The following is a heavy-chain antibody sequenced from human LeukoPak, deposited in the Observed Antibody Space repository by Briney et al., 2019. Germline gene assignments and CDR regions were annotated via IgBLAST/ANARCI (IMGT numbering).Heavy chain of an antibody. J-gene: IGHJ4*02. D-gene: IGHD3-22*01. CDR3: AKDKGYYYDSSGYYFDY. CDR2: ISYDGSNK. V-gene: IGHV3-30*18. CDR1: GFTFSSYG. Sequence: PGRSLRFSCAASGFTFSSYGMHWVRQAPGKGLEWVAVISYDGSNKYYADSVKGRFTISRDNSKNTLYLQMNSLRAEDTAVYYCAKDKGYYYDSSGYYFDYWGQGTLVTVSS.